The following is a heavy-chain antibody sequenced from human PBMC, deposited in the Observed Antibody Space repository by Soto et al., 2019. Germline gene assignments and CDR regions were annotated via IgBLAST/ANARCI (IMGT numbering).Heavy chain of an antibody. CDR3: ARPIPPLYYYDSSGDAFDI. J-gene: IGHJ3*02. CDR2: ISSSSSYI. CDR1: GFTFSSYS. D-gene: IGHD3-22*01. Sequence: PGGSLRLSCAASGFTFSSYSMNWVRQAPGKGLEWVSSISSSSSYIYYADSVKGRFTISRDNAKNSLYLQMNSLRAEDTAVYYCARPIPPLYYYDSSGDAFDIWGQGTMVTVSS. V-gene: IGHV3-21*01.